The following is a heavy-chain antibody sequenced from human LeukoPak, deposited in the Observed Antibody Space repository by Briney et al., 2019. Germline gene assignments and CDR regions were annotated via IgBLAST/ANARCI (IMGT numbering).Heavy chain of an antibody. D-gene: IGHD3-16*02. Sequence: SETLSLTCAVYGGSFSGYYWSWIRQPPGKGLEWIGEINHSGSTNYNPSLKSRVTISVDTSKNQFSLKLSSVTAADTAVYYCARRYYDYVWGSYREYYFDYWGQGTLVTVSS. CDR1: GGSFSGYY. CDR3: ARRYYDYVWGSYREYYFDY. CDR2: INHSGST. J-gene: IGHJ4*02. V-gene: IGHV4-34*01.